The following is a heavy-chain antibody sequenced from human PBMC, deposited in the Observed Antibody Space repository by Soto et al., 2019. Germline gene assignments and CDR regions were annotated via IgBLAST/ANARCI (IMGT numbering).Heavy chain of an antibody. CDR3: AGEKAPTGTTGYYYMDV. D-gene: IGHD1-7*01. Sequence: SVKVSCKASGGTFSSYAISWVRQAPGQGLEWMGRIIPILGIANYAQKFQGRVTITADQSTSTAYMELSSLRSEDTAVYYCAGEKAPTGTTGYYYMDVWGKGTTLTVSS. V-gene: IGHV1-69*04. CDR2: IIPILGIA. J-gene: IGHJ6*03. CDR1: GGTFSSYA.